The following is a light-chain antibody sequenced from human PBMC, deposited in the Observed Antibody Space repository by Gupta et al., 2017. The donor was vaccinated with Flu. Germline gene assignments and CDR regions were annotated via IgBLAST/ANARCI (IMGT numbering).Light chain of an antibody. CDR1: SSDVGGYNY. J-gene: IGLJ2*01. Sequence: QSALTQPASVSGSPAQSITISCTGTSSDVGGYNYVSWYQQHPGKATKLMIYEVSNRPSGVSNRFSGSKSGNTASLTIXGXQAEDEXDYYCSSYTSSSTRVVFGGGTKLTVL. CDR2: EVS. V-gene: IGLV2-14*01. CDR3: SSYTSSSTRVV.